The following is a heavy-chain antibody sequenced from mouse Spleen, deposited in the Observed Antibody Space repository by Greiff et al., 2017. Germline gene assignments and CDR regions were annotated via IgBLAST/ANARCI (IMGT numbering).Heavy chain of an antibody. CDR2: INPSNGGT. Sequence: QVQLKQSGAELVKPGASVKLSCKASGYTFTSYYMYWVKQRPGQGLEWIGEINPSNGGTNFNEKFKSKATLTVDKSSSTAYMQLSSLTSEDSAVYYCSTTATAWFAYWGQGTLVTVSA. D-gene: IGHD1-2*01. CDR3: STTATAWFAY. J-gene: IGHJ3*01. V-gene: IGHV1S81*02. CDR1: GYTFTSYY.